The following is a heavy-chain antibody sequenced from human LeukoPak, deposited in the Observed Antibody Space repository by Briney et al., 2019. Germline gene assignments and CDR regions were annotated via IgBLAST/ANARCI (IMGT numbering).Heavy chain of an antibody. CDR2: MNPNSGNT. Sequence: AAVNVSSKDSGYTFTTYDIKWVRQALGQGLERMGWMNPNSGNTGYAQKFQGRVTITRNTSISTAYMEMSSLRSDDTAVYYCASVALSGSYKDYYYNYMDVWGKGTTVTISS. J-gene: IGHJ6*03. D-gene: IGHD1-26*01. V-gene: IGHV1-8*03. CDR3: ASVALSGSYKDYYYNYMDV. CDR1: GYTFTTYD.